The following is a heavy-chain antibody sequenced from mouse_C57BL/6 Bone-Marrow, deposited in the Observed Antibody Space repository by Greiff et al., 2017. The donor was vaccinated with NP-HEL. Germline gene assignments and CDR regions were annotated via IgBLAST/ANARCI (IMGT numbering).Heavy chain of an antibody. CDR2: IWWDDDK. Sequence: QVQLKESGPGILQPSQTLSLTCSFSGFSLSTFGMGVGWIRQPSGKGLEWLAHIWWDDDKYYNPALKSRLTISKDTSKNQVFLKIANVDTAETATYYCARIYPHFYQDFDYWGQGTTLTVSS. CDR3: ARIYPHFYQDFDY. J-gene: IGHJ2*01. V-gene: IGHV8-8*01. CDR1: GFSLSTFGMG. D-gene: IGHD2-1*01.